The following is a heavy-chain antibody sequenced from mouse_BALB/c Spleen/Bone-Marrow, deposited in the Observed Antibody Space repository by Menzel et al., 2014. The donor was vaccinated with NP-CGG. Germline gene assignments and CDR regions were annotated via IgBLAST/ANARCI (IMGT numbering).Heavy chain of an antibody. CDR1: GFTFSDYY. D-gene: IGHD1-1*01. CDR2: ISDGGSYT. Sequence: DVMLVESGGGLVKPGGSLKLSCAASGFTFSDYYMYWVRQTPERRLEWVATISDGGSYTYYPDSVKGRFTISRDNAKNNLYLQMSSLESEDTAMYYCARGSSYFDYWGQGTTLTVSS. V-gene: IGHV5-4*02. J-gene: IGHJ2*01. CDR3: ARGSSYFDY.